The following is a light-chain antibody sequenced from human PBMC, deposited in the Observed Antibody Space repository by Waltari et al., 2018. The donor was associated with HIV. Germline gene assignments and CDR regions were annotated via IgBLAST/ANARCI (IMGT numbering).Light chain of an antibody. CDR3: SSYTSSNTVI. CDR1: SSDFGGYNY. Sequence: QSALTQSASVSGSPGQSITISSTGPSSDFGGYNYVSWYQQHPGKAPKLVIYNVSKRPSGVSNRFSGSKSGNTASLTISGLQAEDEAEYYCSSYTSSNTVIFGGGTRVTVL. J-gene: IGLJ2*01. V-gene: IGLV2-14*01. CDR2: NVS.